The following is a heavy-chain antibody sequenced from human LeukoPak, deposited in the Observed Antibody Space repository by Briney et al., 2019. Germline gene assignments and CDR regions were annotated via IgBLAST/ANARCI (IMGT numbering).Heavy chain of an antibody. CDR3: ARGGKGLLRFYMDV. CDR1: GGSFSGYY. Sequence: PSETLSLTCAVYGGSFSGYYWSWIRQPPGKGLEWIGSIYYSGSTYYNPSLKSRVTISVDTSKNQFSLKLSSVTAADTAVYYCARGGKGLLRFYMDVWGEGTTVTVSS. D-gene: IGHD3-3*01. CDR2: IYYSGST. V-gene: IGHV4-34*01. J-gene: IGHJ6*03.